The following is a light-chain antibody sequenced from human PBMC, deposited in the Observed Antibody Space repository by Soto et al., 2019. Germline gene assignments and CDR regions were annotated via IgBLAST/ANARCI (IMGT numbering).Light chain of an antibody. CDR2: AAS. V-gene: IGKV1-6*01. J-gene: IGKJ1*01. CDR1: QGIRND. Sequence: AIQMTQSPSSLSASVGDRVTITCRASQGIRNDLGWYQQKPGKAPKLLIYAASSLQSGVPTRFSGSGSGTDFTLTISSLQHEDFATYYCLQDYNYPRTFGQGTKVEIK. CDR3: LQDYNYPRT.